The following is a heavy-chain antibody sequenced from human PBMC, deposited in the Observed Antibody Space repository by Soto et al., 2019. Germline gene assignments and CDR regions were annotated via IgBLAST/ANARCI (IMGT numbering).Heavy chain of an antibody. Sequence: ASVEVSCRASGYTFTSYYMHWVRQAPGQGLEWMGIINPSGGSTSYAQKFQGRVTMTRDTSTSTVYMELSSLRSEDTAVYYCARSIAVAGQEGDAFDIWGQGTMVTVSS. J-gene: IGHJ3*02. CDR1: GYTFTSYY. D-gene: IGHD6-19*01. CDR3: ARSIAVAGQEGDAFDI. CDR2: INPSGGST. V-gene: IGHV1-46*01.